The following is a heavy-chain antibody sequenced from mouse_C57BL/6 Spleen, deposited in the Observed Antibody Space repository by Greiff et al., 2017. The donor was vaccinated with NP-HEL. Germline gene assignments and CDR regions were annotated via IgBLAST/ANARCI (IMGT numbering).Heavy chain of an antibody. D-gene: IGHD3-3*01. J-gene: IGHJ3*01. CDR1: GYAFSSSW. CDR3: AGWGAMGAWFAY. Sequence: QVQLKQSGPELVKPGASVKISCKASGYAFSSSWMNWVKQRPGQGLEWIGRIYPGDGDTNYNGKFKGKATLTADKSSSTAYMQLRSLTSEDSAVYFCAGWGAMGAWFAYWGQGTLVTVSA. V-gene: IGHV1-82*01. CDR2: IYPGDGDT.